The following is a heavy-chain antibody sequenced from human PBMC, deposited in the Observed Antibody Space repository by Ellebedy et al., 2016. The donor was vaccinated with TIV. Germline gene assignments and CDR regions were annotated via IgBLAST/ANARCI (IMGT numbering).Heavy chain of an antibody. CDR2: INRDGSET. Sequence: GGSLRLSCAASGFTFSSSWMTWVRRAPGKGLEWVGNINRDGSETYFADSVRGRFTISRDNARNSLFLQMNSLTDEDSAVYYCARDPYQAESGVFYFAAFDIWGQGTPVTVSS. CDR1: GFTFSSSW. J-gene: IGHJ3*02. V-gene: IGHV3-7*03. CDR3: ARDPYQAESGVFYFAAFDI. D-gene: IGHD2-21*01.